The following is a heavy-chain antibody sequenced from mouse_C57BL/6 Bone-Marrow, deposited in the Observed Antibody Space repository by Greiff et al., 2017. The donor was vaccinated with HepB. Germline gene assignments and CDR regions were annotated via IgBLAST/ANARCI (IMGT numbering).Heavy chain of an antibody. CDR3: ARSGILVTVVVDY. CDR1: GYAFSSSW. D-gene: IGHD1-1*01. CDR2: IYPGDGDT. Sequence: QVQLKQSGPELVKPGASVKISCKASGYAFSSSWMNWVKQRPGKGLEWIGRIYPGDGDTNYNGKFKDKATLTADKSSSTAYMQLSSLTSEDSAVYFCARSGILVTVVVDYWGQGTTLTVSS. V-gene: IGHV1-82*01. J-gene: IGHJ2*01.